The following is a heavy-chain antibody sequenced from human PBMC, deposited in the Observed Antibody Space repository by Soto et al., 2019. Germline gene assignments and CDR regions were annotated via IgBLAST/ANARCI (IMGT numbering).Heavy chain of an antibody. D-gene: IGHD3-22*01. V-gene: IGHV1-69*01. Sequence: QVQLVQSGAEVRKPGSSVKVSCKASGGTFSTHAISWLRQAPGQGLEWMGGIIPIFGTANHAQKFQGRVTISADASTSTAYMELSSLRSEDTAIYYCARGWGYDSSDYYYAYWGQGTLVIVSS. CDR3: ARGWGYDSSDYYYAY. CDR2: IIPIFGTA. CDR1: GGTFSTHA. J-gene: IGHJ4*02.